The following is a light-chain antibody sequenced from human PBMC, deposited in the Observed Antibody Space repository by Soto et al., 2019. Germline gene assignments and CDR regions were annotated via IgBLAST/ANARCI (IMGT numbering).Light chain of an antibody. V-gene: IGKV1-5*03. CDR2: KAS. CDR3: QQSYSFPYT. Sequence: DIQMTQSPSTLSASVGDRVTITCWASQSISSWLAWYQQKPGMAPKLLIYKASSLKSGVSSRFSGSGSWTEFTLTISSLQPDDFATYYCQQSYSFPYTFGQGTKLEIK. CDR1: QSISSW. J-gene: IGKJ2*01.